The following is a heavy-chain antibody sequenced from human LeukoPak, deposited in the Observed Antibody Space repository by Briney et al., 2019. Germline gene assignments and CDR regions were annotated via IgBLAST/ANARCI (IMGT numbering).Heavy chain of an antibody. J-gene: IGHJ6*02. CDR2: INYSGST. V-gene: IGHV4-34*01. CDR1: GGSFSGYY. Sequence: PSETLSLTCAVYGGSFSGYYWSWIRQPPGKGLEWIGEINYSGSTNYNPSLKSRVTISVDTSKNQFSLKLSSVTAADTAVYYCGKGYYGMDVWGQGTTVIVSS. CDR3: GKGYYGMDV.